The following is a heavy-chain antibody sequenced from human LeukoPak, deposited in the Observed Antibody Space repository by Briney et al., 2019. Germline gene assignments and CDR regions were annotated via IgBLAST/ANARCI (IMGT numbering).Heavy chain of an antibody. CDR2: INPNSGGT. Sequence: ASVKVSCKASGYTFTGYYMHWVRQAPGQGLEWMGWINPNSGGTNYAQKFQGRVTMTRDTSISTAYMELSSLRSEDTAVYYCARVCPDGSGSYFDYFDYWGQGTLVTVSS. D-gene: IGHD3-10*01. J-gene: IGHJ4*02. V-gene: IGHV1-2*02. CDR3: ARVCPDGSGSYFDYFDY. CDR1: GYTFTGYY.